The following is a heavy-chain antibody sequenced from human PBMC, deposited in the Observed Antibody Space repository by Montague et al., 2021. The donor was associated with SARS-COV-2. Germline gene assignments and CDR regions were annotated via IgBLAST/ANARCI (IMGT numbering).Heavy chain of an antibody. CDR1: GGSISSRSYY. D-gene: IGHD3-22*01. CDR3: ARDTRITMIVVVQGYGMDV. CDR2: IYYSGST. Sequence: SETLSLTCTVSGGSISSRSYYWGWIRQPPGKGLEWIGSIYYSGSTYYNQSLKSRVTISVDTSTNQFSLKLSSVTAADTAVYYCARDTRITMIVVVQGYGMDVWGQGTTVTVSS. V-gene: IGHV4-39*07. J-gene: IGHJ6*02.